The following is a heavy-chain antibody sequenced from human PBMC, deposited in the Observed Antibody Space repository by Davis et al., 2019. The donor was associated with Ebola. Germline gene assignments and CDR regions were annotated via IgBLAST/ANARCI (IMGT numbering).Heavy chain of an antibody. J-gene: IGHJ4*02. CDR3: ASAGYTYCSGGSCYQDY. CDR1: GFTFSSYA. D-gene: IGHD2-15*01. CDR2: ISSSSSYI. Sequence: GGSLRLSCAASGFTFSSYAMNWVRQAPGKGLEWVSSISSSSSYIYYADSVKGRFTISRDNAKNSLYLQMNSLRAEDTAVYYCASAGYTYCSGGSCYQDYWGQGTLVTVSS. V-gene: IGHV3-21*01.